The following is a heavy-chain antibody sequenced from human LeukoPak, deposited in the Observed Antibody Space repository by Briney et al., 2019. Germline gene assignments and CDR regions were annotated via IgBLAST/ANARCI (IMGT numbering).Heavy chain of an antibody. CDR2: INPTNGVA. J-gene: IGHJ4*02. CDR1: GFTFTGYQ. D-gene: IGHD2-15*01. V-gene: IGHV1-2*04. Sequence: GASVKVSCKTSGFTFTGYQMHWVRQAPGQGLKWMGRINPTNGVANYAQKLQGWVSMTRDRSIDTVYMELSRLTSDDTAMYYCARESPLGYCSAGSCYSSHFDYWGQGTLVIVSS. CDR3: ARESPLGYCSAGSCYSSHFDY.